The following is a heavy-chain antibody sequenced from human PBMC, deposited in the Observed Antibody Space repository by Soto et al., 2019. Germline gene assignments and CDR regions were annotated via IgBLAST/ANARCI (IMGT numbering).Heavy chain of an antibody. CDR1: GGSISSGDYY. Sequence: SETLSLTCTVSGGSISSGDYYWGWIRQPPGKGLEWIGYIYYSGSTYYNPSLKSRVTISVDTSKNQFSLQLSSVTAADTAVYYCASGYCSSTSCFYYGMDVWGQGTTVTVSS. CDR3: ASGYCSSTSCFYYGMDV. CDR2: IYYSGST. D-gene: IGHD2-2*01. V-gene: IGHV4-30-4*01. J-gene: IGHJ6*02.